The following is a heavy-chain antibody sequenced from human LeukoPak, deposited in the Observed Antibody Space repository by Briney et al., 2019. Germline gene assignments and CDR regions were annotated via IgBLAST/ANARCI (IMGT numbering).Heavy chain of an antibody. V-gene: IGHV3-21*01. Sequence: NPGGSLRLSCAASGFAFSRYSMNWVRQAPGKGLEWVSSISYSGPHMFYADSVRGRFTISRDNAENSLFLQMNSLRAEDTAVYYCARVGPTVTIDAFDIWGQGTMVTVSS. J-gene: IGHJ3*02. CDR3: ARVGPTVTIDAFDI. D-gene: IGHD4-17*01. CDR2: ISYSGPHM. CDR1: GFAFSRYS.